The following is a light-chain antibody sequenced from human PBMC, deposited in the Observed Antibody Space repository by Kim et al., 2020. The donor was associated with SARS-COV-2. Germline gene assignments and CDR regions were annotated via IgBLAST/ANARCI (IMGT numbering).Light chain of an antibody. V-gene: IGLV2-14*01. CDR1: SSDVGGYKY. CDR2: EVD. CDR3: SSYIRGSTNYV. Sequence: LSQPASVSGSPGQSITISCTGTSSDVGGYKYVSWYQQHPGKAPKLVIYEVDNRPSGVSIRFSGSKSGNTASLTIPGLQAEDEADYYCSSYIRGSTNYV. J-gene: IGLJ1*01.